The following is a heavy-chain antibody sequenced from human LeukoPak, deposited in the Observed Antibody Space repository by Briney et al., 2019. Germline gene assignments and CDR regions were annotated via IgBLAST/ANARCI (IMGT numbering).Heavy chain of an antibody. CDR2: AYYNSNWYY. V-gene: IGHV6-1*01. CDR1: GDSVSTTSAG. Sequence: SQTLSLTCAISGDSVSTTSAGWNWIRQSPSRGLEWLGRAYYNSNWYYNYAVSVKGRITIHPDTPKNQLSLQLNSVTPEDTAVYYCARGWLQSAFDSWGQGTLVTVSS. J-gene: IGHJ4*02. D-gene: IGHD5-24*01. CDR3: ARGWLQSAFDS.